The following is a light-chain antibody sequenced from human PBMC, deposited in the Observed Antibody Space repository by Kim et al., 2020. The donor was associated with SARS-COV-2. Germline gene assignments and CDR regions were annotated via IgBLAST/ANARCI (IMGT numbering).Light chain of an antibody. V-gene: IGLV3-19*01. CDR3: SSRDFGAYLVI. Sequence: ALGQAGGGRGGDDNLRSYFASWYQKKPGQAPILVMFGKNNRPSGIPDRFAGSSSGNTDSLTITGAQAEDEADYYCSSRDFGAYLVIFGGGTQLTVL. CDR2: GKN. J-gene: IGLJ2*01. CDR1: NLRSYF.